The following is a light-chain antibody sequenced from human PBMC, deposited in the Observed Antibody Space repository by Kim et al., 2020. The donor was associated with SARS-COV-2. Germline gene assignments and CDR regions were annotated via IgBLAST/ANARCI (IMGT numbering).Light chain of an antibody. V-gene: IGKV3-11*01. Sequence: PGERATLSGRASQSVKCHLGWYQQKPGQAPRLLMYDVSNRATGIPARFSGSWFGTDFTLTISSLEPEDFAVYYCQQHSDWPPSLTFGGGTKVDIK. CDR3: QQHSDWPPSLT. CDR2: DVS. CDR1: QSVKCH. J-gene: IGKJ4*01.